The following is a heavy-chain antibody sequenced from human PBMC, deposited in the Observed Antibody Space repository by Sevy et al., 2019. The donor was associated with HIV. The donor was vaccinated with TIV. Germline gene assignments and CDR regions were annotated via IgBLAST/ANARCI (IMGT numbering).Heavy chain of an antibody. Sequence: ASVKVSCKISGYTFSTYRITWVRQAPGQGLEWMGWISPHNGDTNYAQKLQDRITMITDTSTNTAFMELTSLRSDDTAVYYCARAYCSAGRCYSLAYWGQGTLVTVSS. V-gene: IGHV1-18*01. D-gene: IGHD2-15*01. CDR2: ISPHNGDT. CDR3: ARAYCSAGRCYSLAY. J-gene: IGHJ4*02. CDR1: GYTFSTYR.